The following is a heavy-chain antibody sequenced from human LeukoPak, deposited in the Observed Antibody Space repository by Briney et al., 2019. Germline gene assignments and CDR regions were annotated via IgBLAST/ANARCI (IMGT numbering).Heavy chain of an antibody. J-gene: IGHJ4*02. CDR1: GFTFSRYG. Sequence: GGSLRLSCVASGFTFSRYGMSWVRQAPGKGLEWVSATSGSGSSTYYAGSVRGRFTISRDNSKNTVYLQMNSLRAEDTAVYYCAKDSSGWYVDYWGQGTLVTVSS. CDR2: TSGSGSST. D-gene: IGHD6-19*01. CDR3: AKDSSGWYVDY. V-gene: IGHV3-23*01.